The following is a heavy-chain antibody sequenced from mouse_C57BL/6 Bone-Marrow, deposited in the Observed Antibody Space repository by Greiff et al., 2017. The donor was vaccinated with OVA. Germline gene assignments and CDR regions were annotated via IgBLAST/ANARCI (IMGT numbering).Heavy chain of an antibody. V-gene: IGHV2-5*01. CDR1: GFSLTSYG. Sequence: VKLQESGPGLVQPSQSLSITCTVSGFSLTSYGVHWVRKSPGKGLEWLGVIWRGGSTDYNAAFMSRLSITKDNSKSQVFFKMNSLQADDTAIYYCATPLPSYAMDYWGQGTSVTVSS. CDR2: IWRGGST. J-gene: IGHJ4*01. D-gene: IGHD1-2*01. CDR3: ATPLPSYAMDY.